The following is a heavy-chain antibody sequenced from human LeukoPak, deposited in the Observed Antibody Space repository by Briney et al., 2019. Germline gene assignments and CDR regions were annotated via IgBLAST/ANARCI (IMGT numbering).Heavy chain of an antibody. D-gene: IGHD3-10*01. CDR2: ISYDGSNK. CDR3: ARLPGRHYGSGSPNWYFDL. V-gene: IGHV3-30*03. J-gene: IGHJ2*01. CDR1: GFTFSSYG. Sequence: GRSLRLSCAASGFTFSSYGMHWVRQAPGKGLEWVAVISYDGSNKYYADSVSGRFTISRDNSKSTLYMHMNSLRAEDTAVYYCARLPGRHYGSGSPNWYFDLWGRGTLVTVSS.